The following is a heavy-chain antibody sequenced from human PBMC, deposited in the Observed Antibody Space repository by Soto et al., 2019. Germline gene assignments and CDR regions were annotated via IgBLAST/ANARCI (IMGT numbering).Heavy chain of an antibody. Sequence: ASVKVSCKASGYTFTSYAMHWVRQAPGQRLEWMGWINAGNGNTKYSQRFQGRVTITRDTSASTAYMELSSLRSEDTAVYYCARDLAVAELGPGDYWGQGTLVTVSS. V-gene: IGHV1-3*01. D-gene: IGHD6-19*01. CDR3: ARDLAVAELGPGDY. CDR1: GYTFTSYA. CDR2: INAGNGNT. J-gene: IGHJ4*02.